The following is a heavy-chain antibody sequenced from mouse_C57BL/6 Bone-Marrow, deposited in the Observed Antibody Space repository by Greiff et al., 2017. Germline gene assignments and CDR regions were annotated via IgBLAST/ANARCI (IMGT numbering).Heavy chain of an antibody. CDR1: GFTFSNYW. Sequence: EVQLQESGGGLVQPGGSMKLSCVASGFTFSNYWMNWVRQSPEKGLEWVAQIRLKSDNYATHYAESVKGRFTISRDDSKMSVYLQMNNLRAEDTGMYYCTGNSNDWYFDVWGTGTTVTVSS. D-gene: IGHD2-5*01. CDR3: TGNSNDWYFDV. J-gene: IGHJ1*03. CDR2: IRLKSDNYAT. V-gene: IGHV6-3*01.